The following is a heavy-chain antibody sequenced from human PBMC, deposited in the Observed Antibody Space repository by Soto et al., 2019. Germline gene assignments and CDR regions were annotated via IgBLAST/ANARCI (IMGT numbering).Heavy chain of an antibody. Sequence: PGESLKISCATSVFTFSNFDMHWVRQVPGKGLEWVSAIGAARDPYYLGSVKGRFTISRENAKNSVYLQMNDLRAGDSAVYYCARAYTGRLPRRADYYYAMDVWGQGTTVTVSS. CDR3: ARAYTGRLPRRADYYYAMDV. D-gene: IGHD2-2*02. V-gene: IGHV3-13*05. J-gene: IGHJ6*02. CDR1: VFTFSNFD. CDR2: IGAARDP.